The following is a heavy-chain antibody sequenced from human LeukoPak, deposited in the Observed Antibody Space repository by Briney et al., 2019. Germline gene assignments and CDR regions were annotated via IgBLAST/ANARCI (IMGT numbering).Heavy chain of an antibody. Sequence: GGSLRLSCGASGFTFSNYAMHWVRQSPGKGLEWVALIPYDGSNKYYADSVKGRFTVSRDNSKNTLYLQMNSLRAEDTAVYYCVRGAYSSSWLNFDYWGQGTLVTVSS. D-gene: IGHD6-13*01. CDR2: IPYDGSNK. V-gene: IGHV3-30*04. CDR3: VRGAYSSSWLNFDY. CDR1: GFTFSNYA. J-gene: IGHJ4*02.